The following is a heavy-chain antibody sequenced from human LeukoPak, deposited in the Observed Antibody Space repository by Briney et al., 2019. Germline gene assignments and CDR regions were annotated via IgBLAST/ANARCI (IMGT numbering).Heavy chain of an antibody. CDR1: GFTFSSYA. D-gene: IGHD6-13*01. CDR2: ISYDGSNK. CDR3: AKVKAAAGYYFDY. J-gene: IGHJ4*02. V-gene: IGHV3-30-3*01. Sequence: GRSLRLSCAASGFTFSSYAMHWVRQAPGKGLEWVAVISYDGSNKYYADSVKGRFTISRDNSKNTLYLQMNSLRAEDTAVYYCAKVKAAAGYYFDYWGQGTLVTVSS.